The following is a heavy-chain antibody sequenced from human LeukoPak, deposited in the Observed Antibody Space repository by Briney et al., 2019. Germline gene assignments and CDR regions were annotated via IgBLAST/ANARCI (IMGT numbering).Heavy chain of an antibody. CDR2: IYSGGST. D-gene: IGHD2-15*01. J-gene: IGHJ4*02. CDR1: GFTVSSNY. V-gene: IGHV3-53*01. Sequence: PGGSLRLSCAASGFTVSSNYMSWVRQAPGKGLEWVSVIYSGGSTYYADSVKGRFTISRDNSKNTLYLQMNSLRAEDTAVYYCARITRYCSGGSCYRPFDYWGQGTLVTVSS. CDR3: ARITRYCSGGSCYRPFDY.